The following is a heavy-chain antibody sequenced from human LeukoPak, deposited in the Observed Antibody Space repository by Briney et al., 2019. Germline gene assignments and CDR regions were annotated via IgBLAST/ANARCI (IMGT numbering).Heavy chain of an antibody. CDR3: ARELTTVTTFEYFQH. CDR2: INPNSGGT. V-gene: IGHV1-2*02. Sequence: GASVKVSCKASGYTFTGYYMHWVRQAPGQGLEWMGWINPNSGGTNYAQKFQGRVTMTRDTSISTAYMELSRLRSDDTAVYYCARELTTVTTFEYFQHWGQGTPVTVSS. J-gene: IGHJ1*01. CDR1: GYTFTGYY. D-gene: IGHD4-17*01.